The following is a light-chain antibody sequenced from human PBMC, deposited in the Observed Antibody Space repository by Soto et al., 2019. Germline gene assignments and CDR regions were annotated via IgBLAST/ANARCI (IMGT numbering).Light chain of an antibody. J-gene: IGLJ1*01. Sequence: QSVLTQPPSASGSPGQAVTISCTGTGSEVGGYNSVSWYQQHPDKAPKVIIYEVNKRPSGVPARFSGSKSGNTASLTVSGLQAEDEADYYCSSYAGSKNPYVFGSGTKVTAL. V-gene: IGLV2-8*01. CDR2: EVN. CDR1: GSEVGGYNS. CDR3: SSYAGSKNPYV.